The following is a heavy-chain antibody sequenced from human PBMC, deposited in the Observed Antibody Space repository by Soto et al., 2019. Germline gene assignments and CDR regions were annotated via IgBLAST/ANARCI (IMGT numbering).Heavy chain of an antibody. V-gene: IGHV3-23*01. CDR1: GFSFSDYS. J-gene: IGHJ4*02. CDR2: LTPAGTT. D-gene: IGHD2-15*01. Sequence: EVQLLESGGALVQPGGSLRLSCAASGFSFSDYSMTWVRQAPGRGLEWVSTLTPAGTTFYADSVKGWFTISRDNYRNTLSLQMYNLRAEDTARYYCAKRATTVPTPGNYFDCWGQGTLVTVSS. CDR3: AKRATTVPTPGNYFDC.